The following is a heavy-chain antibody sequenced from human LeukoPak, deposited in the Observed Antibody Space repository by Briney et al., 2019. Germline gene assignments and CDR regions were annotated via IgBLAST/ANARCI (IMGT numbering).Heavy chain of an antibody. CDR3: AILGVAAAGYGMDV. J-gene: IGHJ6*02. CDR2: ISWNSGSI. D-gene: IGHD6-13*01. Sequence: GGSLRLSCAASGFTFSSYSMNWVRQAPGKGLEWVSGISWNSGSIGYADSVKGRFTISRDNAKNSLYLQMNSLRAEDTALYYCAILGVAAAGYGMDVWGQGTTVTVSS. V-gene: IGHV3-9*01. CDR1: GFTFSSYS.